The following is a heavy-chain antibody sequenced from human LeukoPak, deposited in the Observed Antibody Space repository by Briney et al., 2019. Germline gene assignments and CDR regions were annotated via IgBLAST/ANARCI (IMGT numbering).Heavy chain of an antibody. J-gene: IGHJ4*02. CDR2: IYTGGST. D-gene: IGHD6-13*01. CDR1: GGSISSYY. Sequence: SETLSLTCTVSGGSISSYYWSWIRQPAGKGLEWIGRIYTGGSTNYNPSLKSRVTMSVDTSKNQFSLKLSSVTAADTAVYYCARLYSSSWYFDYWGQGTLVTVSS. V-gene: IGHV4-4*07. CDR3: ARLYSSSWYFDY.